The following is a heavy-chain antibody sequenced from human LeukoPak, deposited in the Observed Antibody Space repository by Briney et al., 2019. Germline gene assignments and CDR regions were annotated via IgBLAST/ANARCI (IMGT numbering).Heavy chain of an antibody. J-gene: IGHJ5*02. CDR2: ISAYNGNT. CDR3: ARTHSGYDDWFDP. CDR1: GYTFTSYG. D-gene: IGHD5-12*01. Sequence: ASVKSSCTSSGYTFTSYGISWVRQAPGQGLEWMGWISAYNGNTNYAQKLQGRVTMTTDTSTSTAYMELRSLRSDDTAVYYCARTHSGYDDWFDPWGQGTLVTVSS. V-gene: IGHV1-18*01.